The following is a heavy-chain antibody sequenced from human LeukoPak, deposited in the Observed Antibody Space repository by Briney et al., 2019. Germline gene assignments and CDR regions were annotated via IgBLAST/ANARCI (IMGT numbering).Heavy chain of an antibody. D-gene: IGHD2-15*01. Sequence: PSETLSLTCTVSGGSISSYYWSWIRQPPGKGLKWIGNIYYSGYTTYSPSLRSRVTISVDTSKNQFSLKLSSVTAADTAVYYCARDDAGPYCSGGSCYPISSRQYYFDYWGQGTLVTVSS. CDR1: GGSISSYY. V-gene: IGHV4-59*01. CDR2: IYYSGYT. J-gene: IGHJ4*02. CDR3: ARDDAGPYCSGGSCYPISSRQYYFDY.